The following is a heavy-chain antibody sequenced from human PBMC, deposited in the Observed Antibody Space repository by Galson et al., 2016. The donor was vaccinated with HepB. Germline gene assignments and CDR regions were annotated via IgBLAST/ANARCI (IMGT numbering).Heavy chain of an antibody. CDR3: ARREGVSGNSLFDP. CDR1: GASINSRNW. V-gene: IGHV4-4*01. Sequence: LTCTVSGASINSRNWWSWVRQPPGKGLEWIGEVHHTGRTHYNPSLKSRVFISVDKTKKQFSLTLSSVTAADTAVYFCARREGVSGNSLFDPWGQGTPVTVSS. CDR2: VHHTGRT. D-gene: IGHD2/OR15-2a*01. J-gene: IGHJ5*02.